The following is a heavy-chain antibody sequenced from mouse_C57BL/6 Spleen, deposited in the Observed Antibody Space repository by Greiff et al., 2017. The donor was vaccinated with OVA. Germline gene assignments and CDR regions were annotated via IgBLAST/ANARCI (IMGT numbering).Heavy chain of an antibody. CDR1: GYTFTSYW. D-gene: IGHD4-1*01. CDR3: ARPRLGLDY. V-gene: IGHV1-59*01. CDR2: IDPSDSYT. Sequence: QVQLQQSGAELVRPGTSVKLSCKASGYTFTSYWMHWVKQRPGQGLEWIGVIDPSDSYTNYNQKFKGKATLTVDTSSSTAYMQLSSLTSEDSAVYYCARPRLGLDYWGQGTTLTVSS. J-gene: IGHJ2*01.